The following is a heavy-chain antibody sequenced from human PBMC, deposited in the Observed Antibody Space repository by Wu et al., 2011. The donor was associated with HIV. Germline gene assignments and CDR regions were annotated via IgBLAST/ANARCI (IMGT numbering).Heavy chain of an antibody. V-gene: IGHV1-2*02. CDR3: ARDHCTSTSCYENYYYGMDV. Sequence: QVQLVQSGAEVRSLGSVKVSCKASGYTFTDYYLHWVRQAPGQGLEWMGWINPNSGGTEYAQKFQGRVTMTRDTSISAAYMDLSGLRSDDTAVYYCARDHCTSTSCYENYYYGMDVWGQGTTVHRLL. D-gene: IGHD2-2*01. CDR1: GYTFTDYY. CDR2: INPNSGGT. J-gene: IGHJ6*02.